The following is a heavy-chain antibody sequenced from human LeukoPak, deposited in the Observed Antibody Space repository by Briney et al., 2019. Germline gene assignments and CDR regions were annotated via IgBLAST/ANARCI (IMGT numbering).Heavy chain of an antibody. Sequence: GGSQRLSCAASGFTFSSYWMHWVRRAPGKGLVWVSHINSDGSSTKYADSVKGRFTISRDNAKNTLYLQMNNMRAEDTAVYYCARGGYCSGGSCYQFHPWGQGTLVTVSS. CDR3: ARGGYCSGGSCYQFHP. V-gene: IGHV3-74*03. CDR1: GFTFSSYW. J-gene: IGHJ5*02. CDR2: INSDGSST. D-gene: IGHD2-15*01.